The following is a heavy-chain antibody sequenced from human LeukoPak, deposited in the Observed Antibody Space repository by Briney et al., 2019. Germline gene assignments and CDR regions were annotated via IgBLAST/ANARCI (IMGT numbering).Heavy chain of an antibody. V-gene: IGHV3-21*04. D-gene: IGHD3-10*01. CDR2: ISSSGSTI. CDR3: ARAVSGSGSYRY. Sequence: PGGSLRLSCAASGFTFSSYSMNWVRQAPGKGLEWVSSISSSGSTIYYADSVKGRFTISRDNAKNSLYLQMNSLRAEDTAVYYCARAVSGSGSYRYWGQGTLVTVSS. CDR1: GFTFSSYS. J-gene: IGHJ4*02.